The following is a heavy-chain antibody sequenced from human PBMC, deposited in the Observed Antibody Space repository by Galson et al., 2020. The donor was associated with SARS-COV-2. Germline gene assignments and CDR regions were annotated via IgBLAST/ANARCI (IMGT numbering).Heavy chain of an antibody. CDR3: ARGIYVVGAVGGGGSDC. CDR2: ISSSGDYL. V-gene: IGHV3-21*01. Sequence: SCAASGFTFSVYGMNWVRQAPGKGLEWVASISSSGDYLFDADSVKGRFTISRDNAKNSLYLQMNSLRAEDTAVYYCARGIYVVGAVGGGGSDCWGQGTPVTVSS. D-gene: IGHD1-26*01. CDR1: GFTFSVYG. J-gene: IGHJ4*02.